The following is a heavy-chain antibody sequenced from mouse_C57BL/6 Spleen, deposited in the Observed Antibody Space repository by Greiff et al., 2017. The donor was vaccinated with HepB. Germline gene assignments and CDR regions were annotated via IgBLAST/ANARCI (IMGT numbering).Heavy chain of an antibody. J-gene: IGHJ2*01. Sequence: EVQRVESGGDLVKPGGSLKLSCAASGFTLSSYGMSWVRQTPDKRLEWVATISSGGSYTYYPDSVKGRFTISRDNAKNTLYLQMSSLKSEDTAMYYCARDYGNYYFDYWGQGTTLTVSS. V-gene: IGHV5-6*01. CDR1: GFTLSSYG. CDR3: ARDYGNYYFDY. D-gene: IGHD2-1*01. CDR2: ISSGGSYT.